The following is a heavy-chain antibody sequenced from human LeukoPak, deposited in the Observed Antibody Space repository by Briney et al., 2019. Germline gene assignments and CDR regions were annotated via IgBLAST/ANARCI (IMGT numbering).Heavy chain of an antibody. J-gene: IGHJ5*02. Sequence: ASVKVSCKASGYTFTGYYMNWVRQAPGQGLEWMGWINPNSGGTNYAQKFQGRVTITRDTSTSTAYMELSRLRSDDTAVYYCARGICSSTSCYRQYNWFDHWGQGTLVTVSS. CDR3: ARGICSSTSCYRQYNWFDH. CDR2: INPNSGGT. V-gene: IGHV1-2*02. CDR1: GYTFTGYY. D-gene: IGHD2-2*02.